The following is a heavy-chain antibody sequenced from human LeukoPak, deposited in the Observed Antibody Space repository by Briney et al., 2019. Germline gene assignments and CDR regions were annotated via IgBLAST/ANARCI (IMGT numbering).Heavy chain of an antibody. CDR2: ISSSSSYI. V-gene: IGHV3-21*01. Sequence: PGGSLRLSCAASGFTFSSYSMNWVRQVPGKGLEWVSSISSSSSYIYYADSVKGRFTISRDDAKNSLYLQMNSLRVEDTAVYYCASHRSYSSSSPFDYWGQGTLVTVSS. CDR1: GFTFSSYS. J-gene: IGHJ4*02. CDR3: ASHRSYSSSSPFDY. D-gene: IGHD6-13*01.